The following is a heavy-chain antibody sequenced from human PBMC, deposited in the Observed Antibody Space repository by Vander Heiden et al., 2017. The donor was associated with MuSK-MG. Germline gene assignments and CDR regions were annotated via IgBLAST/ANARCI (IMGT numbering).Heavy chain of an antibody. V-gene: IGHV3-53*01. D-gene: IGHD5-12*01. J-gene: IGHJ4*02. CDR1: GFTVSSNY. CDR2: IYSGGST. CDR3: ARTRGYSGYDWGFDY. Sequence: EVQLVESGGGLIQPGGSLRLSCAASGFTVSSNYMSWVRQAPGKGLECVSVIYSGGSTYYADSVKGRFTISRDNSKNTLYLQMNSLRAEDTAVYYCARTRGYSGYDWGFDYWGQGTLVTVSS.